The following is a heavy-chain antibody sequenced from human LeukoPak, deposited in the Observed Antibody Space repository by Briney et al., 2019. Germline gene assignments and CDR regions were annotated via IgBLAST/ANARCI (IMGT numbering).Heavy chain of an antibody. D-gene: IGHD3-22*01. CDR2: IYPGDSDT. CDR3: ARRFNTYYYDSSGYWSAFDI. J-gene: IGHJ3*02. V-gene: IGHV5-51*01. Sequence: GESLKISCRASGYSFNNYWIGWVRQMPGKGLEWMGIIYPGDSDTRYSPSFQGQVTISADKSISTAYLQWSSLKASDTAMYYCARRFNTYYYDSSGYWSAFDIWGQGTMVTVSS. CDR1: GYSFNNYW.